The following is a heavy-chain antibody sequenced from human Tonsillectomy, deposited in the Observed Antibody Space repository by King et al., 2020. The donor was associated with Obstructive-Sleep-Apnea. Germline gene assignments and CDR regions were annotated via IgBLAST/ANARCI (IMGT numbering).Heavy chain of an antibody. CDR1: GFTFSSYT. J-gene: IGHJ4*02. CDR3: AGALDYYDILTGYYRQKYYFDY. Sequence: DVQLVESGGGLVKPGGSLRLSCAASGFTFSSYTMNWVRQAPGKGLEWVSSISSSSDYIFYADSVKGRFTISRDNAKNSLYLQMNSLRAEETAVYYCAGALDYYDILTGYYRQKYYFDYWGQGTLVTVSS. V-gene: IGHV3-21*01. CDR2: ISSSSDYI. D-gene: IGHD3-9*01.